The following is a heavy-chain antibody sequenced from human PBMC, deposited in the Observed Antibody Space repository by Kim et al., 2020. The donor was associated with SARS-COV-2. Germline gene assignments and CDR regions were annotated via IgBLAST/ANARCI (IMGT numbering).Heavy chain of an antibody. V-gene: IGHV4-39*01. CDR2: IYYSGST. Sequence: SETLSLTCTVSGGSISSSSYYWGWIRQPPGKGLEWLGSIYYSGSTYYTPSLKSRVTISVDTSKNQFSLKLSSVTAADTAVYYCARQRPPVDDYVWGRYRYRIDYWGQGTLVTVSS. D-gene: IGHD3-16*02. J-gene: IGHJ4*02. CDR3: ARQRPPVDDYVWGRYRYRIDY. CDR1: GGSISSSSYY.